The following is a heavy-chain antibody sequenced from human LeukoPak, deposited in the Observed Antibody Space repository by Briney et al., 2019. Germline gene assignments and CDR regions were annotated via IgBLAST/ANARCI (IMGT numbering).Heavy chain of an antibody. CDR1: GFIFSSYW. J-gene: IGHJ4*02. Sequence: PGGSLRLSCAASGFIFSSYWMSWVRQAPGKGLEWVANIKQDGSEKYYVDSVKGRFTISRDNAKNSLYLQMNSLRAEDTAVYYCARDNPPSYYDFWSGYSPFDYWGQGTLVTVSS. D-gene: IGHD3-3*01. V-gene: IGHV3-7*01. CDR3: ARDNPPSYYDFWSGYSPFDY. CDR2: IKQDGSEK.